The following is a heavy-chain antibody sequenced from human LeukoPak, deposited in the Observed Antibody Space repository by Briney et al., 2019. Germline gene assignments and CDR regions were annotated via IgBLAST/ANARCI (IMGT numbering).Heavy chain of an antibody. J-gene: IGHJ6*03. CDR3: ARGREWFGVLYYYYYMDV. Sequence: SETLSLTCAVYGGSFSGYYWSWIRQPPGKGLEWIGEINHSGSTNYNPSLKSRVTISVDTSKNQFSLKLSSVTAADTAVYYCARGREWFGVLYYYYYMDVWGKGTTVTVSS. D-gene: IGHD3-10*01. CDR2: INHSGST. V-gene: IGHV4-34*01. CDR1: GGSFSGYY.